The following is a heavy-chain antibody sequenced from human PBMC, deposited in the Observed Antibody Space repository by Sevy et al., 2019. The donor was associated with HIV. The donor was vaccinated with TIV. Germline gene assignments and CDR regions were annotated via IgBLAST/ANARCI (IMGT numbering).Heavy chain of an antibody. CDR3: ARDLTLVTTGMIDY. Sequence: ASVKVSCKASGYTFTGYYMHWVRQAPGQGLEWMGWINPNSGGTNYAQKFQGSVTMTRDTSISTAYMELSRLRSDDTASSYCARDLTLVTTGMIDYWGQGTLVTVSS. D-gene: IGHD1-1*01. V-gene: IGHV1-2*02. CDR2: INPNSGGT. J-gene: IGHJ4*02. CDR1: GYTFTGYY.